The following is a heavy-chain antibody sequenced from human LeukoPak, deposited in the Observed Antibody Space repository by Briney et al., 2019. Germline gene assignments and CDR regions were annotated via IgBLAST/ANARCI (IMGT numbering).Heavy chain of an antibody. D-gene: IGHD3-10*01. CDR3: ARDKTPSAYYGSGSYAGFDP. CDR2: MNPNSGNT. Sequence: ASVKVSCKDSGYTFTSYDINWVRQATGQVLEWMGWMNPNSGNTGYAQKFQGRVTMTRNTSISTAYMELSSLRSEDTAVYYCARDKTPSAYYGSGSYAGFDPWGQGIVVTVSS. V-gene: IGHV1-8*01. CDR1: GYTFTSYD. J-gene: IGHJ5*02.